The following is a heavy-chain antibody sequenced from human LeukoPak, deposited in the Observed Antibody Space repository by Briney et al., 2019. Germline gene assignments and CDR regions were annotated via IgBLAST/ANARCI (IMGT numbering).Heavy chain of an antibody. Sequence: SETLSPTCTVSGGSISSYYWSWIRQPPGKGLEWIGYIYYVGSTNYNPSLRSRATMSVDTSKNQFSLKLTSVTAADTAVYYCARGAAYGDYVFDYWGQGTLVTVSS. CDR1: GGSISSYY. V-gene: IGHV4-59*12. CDR2: IYYVGST. D-gene: IGHD4-17*01. CDR3: ARGAAYGDYVFDY. J-gene: IGHJ4*02.